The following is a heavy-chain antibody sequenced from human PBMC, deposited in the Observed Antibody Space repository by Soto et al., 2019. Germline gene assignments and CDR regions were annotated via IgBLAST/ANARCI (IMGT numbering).Heavy chain of an antibody. CDR1: GGSISSGGYY. CDR2: INHSGST. CDR3: ARQPYYDPYYYVMDV. V-gene: IGHV4-39*01. D-gene: IGHD3-3*01. J-gene: IGHJ6*02. Sequence: PSETLSLTCTVSGGSISSGGYYWSWIRQHPGKGLEWIGEINHSGSTNYNPSLKSRVTISVDTSKNQFSLKLSSVTAADTAVYYCARQPYYDPYYYVMDVWGQGTTVTVSS.